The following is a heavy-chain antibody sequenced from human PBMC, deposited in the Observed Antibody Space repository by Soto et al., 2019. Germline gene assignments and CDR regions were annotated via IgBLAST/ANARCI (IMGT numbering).Heavy chain of an antibody. J-gene: IGHJ4*02. V-gene: IGHV3-23*01. CDR2: ISGSDGST. CDR1: GFTFSSYA. CDR3: ANQQWLVPY. D-gene: IGHD6-19*01. Sequence: GGFLRLSCAASGFTFSSYAMTWVRQAPGKGLEWVSAISGSDGSTYYADSVKGRFTISRDNSKNTLYLQMNSLRAEDTAVYYCANQQWLVPYWGQGTLVTVSS.